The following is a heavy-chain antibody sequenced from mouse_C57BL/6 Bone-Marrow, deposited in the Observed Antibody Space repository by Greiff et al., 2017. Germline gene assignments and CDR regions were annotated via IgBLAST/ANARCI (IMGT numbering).Heavy chain of an antibody. V-gene: IGHV1-69*01. CDR3: ARDFFDY. CDR1: GYTFTSYW. CDR2: IDPSDSYT. J-gene: IGHJ2*01. Sequence: VQLQQPGAELVMPGASVKLSCKASGYTFTSYWMHWVKQRPGQGLEWIGEIDPSDSYTNYNQKFKGKSTLTVDKSSSTAYMQLSSLTSEDAAVYYCARDFFDYWGQGTTLTVSS.